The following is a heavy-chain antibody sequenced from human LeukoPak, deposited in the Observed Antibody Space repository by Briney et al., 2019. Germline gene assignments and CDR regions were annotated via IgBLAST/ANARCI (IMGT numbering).Heavy chain of an antibody. CDR3: AKIKSIFGVVSRPFDH. J-gene: IGHJ4*02. Sequence: PGRSLRLSCAASGFTFSSYGMHWVRQAPGKGLEWVAVISYDGSNKYYADSVKGRFTISRDNSKNTLYLQMNSLRAEDTAVYYCAKIKSIFGVVSRPFDHWGQGTLVTVSS. V-gene: IGHV3-30*18. D-gene: IGHD3-3*01. CDR1: GFTFSSYG. CDR2: ISYDGSNK.